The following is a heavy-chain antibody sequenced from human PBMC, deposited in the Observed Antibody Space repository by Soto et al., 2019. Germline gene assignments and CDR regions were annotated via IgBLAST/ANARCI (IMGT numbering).Heavy chain of an antibody. Sequence: EVQLVESGGGLVQPGKSLRLSCAASGFTFSRYEMTWVRQAPGKGLEWISYISSTGTTIYYADAVKGRFTISRDNAKNPLFLQMHGLTAAVPGVYCCVRAAGGLQPGWDAWGQGTTVTVS. CDR1: GFTFSRYE. J-gene: IGHJ6*02. CDR3: VRAAGGLQPGWDA. D-gene: IGHD2-15*01. V-gene: IGHV3-48*03. CDR2: ISSTGTTI.